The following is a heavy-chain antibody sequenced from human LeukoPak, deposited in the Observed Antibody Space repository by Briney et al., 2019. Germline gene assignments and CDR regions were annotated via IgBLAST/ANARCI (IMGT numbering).Heavy chain of an antibody. Sequence: QPGGSLRLSCAASGFTFSTYVMSWVRQAPGKGLEWVSGISGSGDNTYYADSVKGRFTITRDNSKNTLYLQMNSLRAEDTAVYYCAKEGYYDSSGAFDSWGQGTLVTGSS. V-gene: IGHV3-23*01. CDR3: AKEGYYDSSGAFDS. CDR1: GFTFSTYV. D-gene: IGHD3-22*01. CDR2: ISGSGDNT. J-gene: IGHJ4*02.